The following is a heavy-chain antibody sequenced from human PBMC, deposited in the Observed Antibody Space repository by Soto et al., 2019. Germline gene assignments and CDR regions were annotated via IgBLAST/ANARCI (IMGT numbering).Heavy chain of an antibody. CDR2: IYYSGST. CDR1: GGSISSGGYY. D-gene: IGHD2-15*01. J-gene: IGHJ3*02. CDR3: ARDRAALCSGGSCYHDAFDI. V-gene: IGHV4-31*03. Sequence: SETLSLTCTVSGGSISSGGYYWSWIRQHPGKGLEWIGYIYYSGSTYYNPSLKSRVTISVDTSKNQFSLKLSSVTAADTAVYYCARDRAALCSGGSCYHDAFDIWGQGTMVTVSS.